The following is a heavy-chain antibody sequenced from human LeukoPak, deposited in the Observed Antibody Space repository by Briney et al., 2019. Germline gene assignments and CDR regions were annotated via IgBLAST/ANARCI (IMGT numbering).Heavy chain of an antibody. CDR3: ARDRDNFLDY. D-gene: IGHD5-24*01. J-gene: IGHJ4*02. CDR2: INHSGST. V-gene: IGHV4-34*01. Sequence: SETLSLTCAVYGGSFSGYYWSWIRQPPGKGLEWIGEINHSGSTNYNPSLKSRVTISVDTSKNQFSLKLSSVTAADTAVYYCARDRDNFLDYWGQGTLVTVSS. CDR1: GGSFSGYY.